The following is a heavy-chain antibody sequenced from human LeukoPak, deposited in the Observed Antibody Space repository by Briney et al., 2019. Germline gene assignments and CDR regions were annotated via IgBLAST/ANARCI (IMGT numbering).Heavy chain of an antibody. CDR3: AREGYYSGMDV. CDR1: GFTFSAYA. Sequence: PGGSLRLSCEASGFTFSAYAMTWVRQAPGKGLEWVSFIGSSISYISYADSVKGRFTISRDNAKNPLYLQMNSLRAEDTAVYYCAREGYYSGMDVWGQGTTVTVSS. CDR2: IGSSISYI. V-gene: IGHV3-21*01. J-gene: IGHJ6*02.